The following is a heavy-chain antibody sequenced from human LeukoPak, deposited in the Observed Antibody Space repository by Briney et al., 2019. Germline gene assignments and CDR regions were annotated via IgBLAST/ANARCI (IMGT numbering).Heavy chain of an antibody. CDR3: ARDIRKRGYYDFWSGYYKGSPIYYGMDV. CDR1: GFTFSSYS. D-gene: IGHD3-3*01. V-gene: IGHV3-48*04. Sequence: GGSLRLSCAASGFTFSSYSMNWVRQAPGKGLEWVSYISYSGSMMYYADSVTGRFTISRDNAQNSVYLQMSSLRAEDTAIYYCARDIRKRGYYDFWSGYYKGSPIYYGMDVWGQGTAVTVSS. J-gene: IGHJ6*02. CDR2: ISYSGSMM.